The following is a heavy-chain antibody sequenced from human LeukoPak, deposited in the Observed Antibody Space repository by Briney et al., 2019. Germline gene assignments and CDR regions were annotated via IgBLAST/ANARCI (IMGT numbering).Heavy chain of an antibody. J-gene: IGHJ4*02. CDR2: INHSGST. D-gene: IGHD3-3*01. V-gene: IGHV4-34*01. CDR3: ARDGARTYDFWSGYYTYYFDY. CDR1: GGSFSGYY. Sequence: SETLSLTCAVYGGSFSGYYWSWIRQPPGKGLEWIGEINHSGSTNYNPSLKSRVTISVDTSKNQFSLKLSSVTAADTAVYYCARDGARTYDFWSGYYTYYFDYWGQGTLVTVSS.